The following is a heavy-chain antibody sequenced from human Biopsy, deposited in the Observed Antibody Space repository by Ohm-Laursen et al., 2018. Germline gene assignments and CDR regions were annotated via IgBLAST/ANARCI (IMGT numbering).Heavy chain of an antibody. Sequence: SLRLSCSASGFSVSDNYMSWVRQAPGKGLEWVSVIYSDGRTYYADSVKGRVTISRDNANNSVSLQMNNLRVDDTAVYYCARWYGDLFYYYNGMDVWGQGTTVTVSS. CDR3: ARWYGDLFYYYNGMDV. V-gene: IGHV3-66*01. CDR2: IYSDGRT. D-gene: IGHD3-10*01. J-gene: IGHJ6*02. CDR1: GFSVSDNY.